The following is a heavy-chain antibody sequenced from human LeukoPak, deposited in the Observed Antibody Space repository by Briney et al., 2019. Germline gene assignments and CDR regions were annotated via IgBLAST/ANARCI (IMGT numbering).Heavy chain of an antibody. Sequence: TLSLTCTVSGGSISSGSYYWSWIRQPAGKGLEWIGRIYTSGSTNYNPSLKSRVTMSVDTSKNQFSLKLSSVTAADTAVYYCARERYSSSPFDYWGQGTLVTVSS. V-gene: IGHV4-61*02. CDR1: GGSISSGSYY. J-gene: IGHJ4*02. CDR2: IYTSGST. CDR3: ARERYSSSPFDY. D-gene: IGHD6-6*01.